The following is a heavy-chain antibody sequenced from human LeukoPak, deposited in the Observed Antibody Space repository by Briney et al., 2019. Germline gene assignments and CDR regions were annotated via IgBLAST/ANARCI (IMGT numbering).Heavy chain of an antibody. Sequence: GGSLRLSCAASGFTFDDYAMHWVRQAPGKGLEWVSLISWDGGSTYYSDSVKGRFTISRDNSKNSLYLQMNSLRAEDTALYYCAREGENWFDPWGQGTLVTVSS. CDR3: AREGENWFDP. CDR1: GFTFDDYA. CDR2: ISWDGGST. V-gene: IGHV3-43D*03. J-gene: IGHJ5*02.